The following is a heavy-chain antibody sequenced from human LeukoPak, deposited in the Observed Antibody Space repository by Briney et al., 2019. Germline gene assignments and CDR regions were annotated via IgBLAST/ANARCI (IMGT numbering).Heavy chain of an antibody. CDR3: ARAPTYYDSSGYYGIFDY. CDR1: GGSISSSSYY. Sequence: PSETLSLTCTVSGGSISSSSYYWGWIRQPPGKGLEWIGSIYYSGSTYYNPSLKSRVTISVDTSKNQFSLKLSSVTAADTAVYYCARAPTYYDSSGYYGIFDYWGQGTLVTVSS. CDR2: IYYSGST. V-gene: IGHV4-39*07. D-gene: IGHD3-22*01. J-gene: IGHJ4*02.